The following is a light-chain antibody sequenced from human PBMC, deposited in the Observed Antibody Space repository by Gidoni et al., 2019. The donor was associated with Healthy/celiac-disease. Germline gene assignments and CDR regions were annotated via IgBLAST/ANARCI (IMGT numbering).Light chain of an antibody. CDR1: QSVSSY. V-gene: IGKV3-11*01. J-gene: IGKJ1*01. CDR3: QQRSNWLWT. CDR2: DAS. Sequence: EIVLTQSPATLSLSPGERATLSCGASQSVSSYLAWYQQKPGKAPRLLIYDASNRATGIPARFSGSGSGTDFTLTISSLEPEDFAVYYCQQRSNWLWTFGQGTKVEIK.